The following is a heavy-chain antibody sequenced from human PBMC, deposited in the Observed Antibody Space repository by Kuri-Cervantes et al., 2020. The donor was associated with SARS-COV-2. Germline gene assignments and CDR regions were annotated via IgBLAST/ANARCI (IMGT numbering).Heavy chain of an antibody. V-gene: IGHV4-4*07. CDR1: GDSVTSYH. CDR3: ARDWYSSGWTVVDY. Sequence: SETLSLTCTVSGDSVTSYHWSWIRQPAGKGLEWIGRINTSGTTNSNPSLGSRVTMSLDTSKNQSSLKLSSVAVADTAVYYCARDWYSSGWTVVDYWGQGTLVTVSS. D-gene: IGHD6-19*01. J-gene: IGHJ4*02. CDR2: INTSGTT.